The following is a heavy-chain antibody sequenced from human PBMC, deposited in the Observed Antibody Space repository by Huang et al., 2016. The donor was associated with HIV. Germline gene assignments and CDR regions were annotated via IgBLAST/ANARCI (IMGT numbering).Heavy chain of an antibody. CDR2: VYDSGTT. CDR1: GDSVSSHY. Sequence: QVRLQESGPGLVKPSETLSLSCTVSGDSVSSHYWGWIRHPPGKGLEWIGTVYDSGTTKCNHRLKSRSTIAVDTAKNGFSLNITAVSAADTAMYFCVRDQGRLAVGGIDNWFDPWGQGALVTVSS. V-gene: IGHV4-59*02. D-gene: IGHD6-19*01. J-gene: IGHJ5*02. CDR3: VRDQGRLAVGGIDNWFDP.